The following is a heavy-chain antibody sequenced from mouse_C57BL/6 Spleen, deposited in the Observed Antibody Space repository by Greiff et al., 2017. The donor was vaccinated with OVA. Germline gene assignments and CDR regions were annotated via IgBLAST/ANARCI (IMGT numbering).Heavy chain of an antibody. J-gene: IGHJ2*01. CDR1: GYTFTSYW. Sequence: VQLQQPGAELVKPGASVKLSCKASGYTFTSYWMQWVKQRPGQGLEWIGEIDPSDSYTNYNQKFKGKATLTVDTSSSTAYMQLSSLTSEDSAVYYCASGAGTDYWGQGTTLTVSS. D-gene: IGHD4-1*01. CDR2: IDPSDSYT. V-gene: IGHV1-50*01. CDR3: ASGAGTDY.